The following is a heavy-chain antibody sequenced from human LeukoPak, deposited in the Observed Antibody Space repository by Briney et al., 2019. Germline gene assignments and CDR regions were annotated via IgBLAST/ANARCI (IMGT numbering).Heavy chain of an antibody. CDR1: GFTFSTYA. D-gene: IGHD3-22*01. CDR2: ISGSGGST. V-gene: IGHV3-23*01. Sequence: PGGSLRLSCAASGFTFSTYAMTWVRQAPGKGLEWVSAISGSGGSTYYADSVKGRFTISRDNSKNTLYLQMNSLRAEDTAVYYCAKTRYYYDSSGYYSEGIFDYWGQGTLVTVSS. J-gene: IGHJ4*02. CDR3: AKTRYYYDSSGYYSEGIFDY.